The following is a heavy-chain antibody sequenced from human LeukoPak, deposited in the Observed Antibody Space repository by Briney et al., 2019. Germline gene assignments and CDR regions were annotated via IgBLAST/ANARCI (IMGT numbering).Heavy chain of an antibody. D-gene: IGHD3-10*01. CDR3: ARDRNRGTMVRGLPTRDFDY. V-gene: IGHV4-4*02. CDR1: GGSISSSNW. Sequence: SETLSLTCAVSGGSISSSNWWSWVRQPPGKGLEWIGEIYHSGSTNYNPSLKSRVTISVDKSKNQFSLKLSSVTAADTAVYYCARDRNRGTMVRGLPTRDFDYWGQGTLVTVSS. CDR2: IYHSGST. J-gene: IGHJ4*02.